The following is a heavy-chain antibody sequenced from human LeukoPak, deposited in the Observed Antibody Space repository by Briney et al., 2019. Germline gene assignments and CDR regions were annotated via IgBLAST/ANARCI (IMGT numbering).Heavy chain of an antibody. CDR3: ARDGGSYLQPTDY. CDR2: ITGSGDST. V-gene: IGHV3-23*01. CDR1: GLIFSSYA. D-gene: IGHD1-26*01. J-gene: IGHJ4*02. Sequence: GGSLRLSCAASGLIFSSYAMSWVRQAPGKGLEWVSSITGSGDSTYYADSVKGRFTISRDNSKNTLYLQMNSLRAEDTAVYHCARDGGSYLQPTDYWGQGTLVTVSS.